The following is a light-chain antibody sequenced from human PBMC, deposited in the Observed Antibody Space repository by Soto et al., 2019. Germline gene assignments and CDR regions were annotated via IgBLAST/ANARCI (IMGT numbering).Light chain of an antibody. CDR1: SGHSSYA. Sequence: QSVLTQSPSASASLGASLKLTCTLASGHSSYAIAWHQQQPEKGPRYLMKVNSDGSHSKGDGIPDRFSGSSSGAERYLSISSLQSEDEADYYCQTWGTGTPYVFGTGTKLTVL. V-gene: IGLV4-69*01. J-gene: IGLJ1*01. CDR2: VNSDGSH. CDR3: QTWGTGTPYV.